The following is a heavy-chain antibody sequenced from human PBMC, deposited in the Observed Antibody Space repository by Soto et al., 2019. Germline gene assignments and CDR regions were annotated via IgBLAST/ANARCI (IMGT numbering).Heavy chain of an antibody. Sequence: ASVKVSCKASGYTFTSYGISWVRQAPGQGLEWMGWISAYNGNTNYAQKLQGRVTMTTDTSTSTAYMELRSLRSDDTAVYYCAREGELRYFDWLLKRDWFDPWGQGTLVTVSS. D-gene: IGHD3-9*01. CDR1: GYTFTSYG. J-gene: IGHJ5*02. CDR2: ISAYNGNT. CDR3: AREGELRYFDWLLKRDWFDP. V-gene: IGHV1-18*01.